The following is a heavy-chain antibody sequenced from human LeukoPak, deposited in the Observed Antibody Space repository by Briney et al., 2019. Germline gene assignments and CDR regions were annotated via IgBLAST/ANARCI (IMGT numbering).Heavy chain of an antibody. Sequence: ASVKVSFKASGYTFTSYGISWVRQAPGQGLGWMGWISAYNGNTNYAQKLQGRVTMTTDTSTSTAYMELRSLRSDDTAVYYCARDGCNGGSCYGQRGYYYHYMDVWGKGTTVTVSS. V-gene: IGHV1-18*01. D-gene: IGHD2-15*01. CDR1: GYTFTSYG. CDR3: ARDGCNGGSCYGQRGYYYHYMDV. CDR2: ISAYNGNT. J-gene: IGHJ6*03.